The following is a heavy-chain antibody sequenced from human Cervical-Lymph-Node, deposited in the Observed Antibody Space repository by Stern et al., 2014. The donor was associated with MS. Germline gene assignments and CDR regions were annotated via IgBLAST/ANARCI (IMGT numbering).Heavy chain of an antibody. CDR2: IKSKTDGGTT. J-gene: IGHJ6*02. CDR3: TTLDRSYPYYYYGMDV. V-gene: IGHV3-15*01. CDR1: GFTFRNAW. D-gene: IGHD1-26*01. Sequence: EVQLVESGGGLVKPGGSLRLSCAASGFTFRNAWMTWIRQAPGKALGWVGRIKSKTDGGTTDYAAPVKGRFTISRDDSKNTLYLQMNSLKTEDTAVYYCTTLDRSYPYYYYGMDVWGQGTTVTVSS.